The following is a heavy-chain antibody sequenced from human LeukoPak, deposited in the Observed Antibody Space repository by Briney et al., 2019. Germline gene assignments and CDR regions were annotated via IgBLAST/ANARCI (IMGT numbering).Heavy chain of an antibody. Sequence: GGSLRLSCAASGFTFSSYWMSWVRQAPGKGLEWVANIKQDGSEKYYVVSVKGRFTISRDNAKNSLYLQMNSLRAEDTAVYYCARDRNAYGDYNWYFDLWGRGTLVTVSS. CDR3: ARDRNAYGDYNWYFDL. J-gene: IGHJ2*01. CDR1: GFTFSSYW. CDR2: IKQDGSEK. V-gene: IGHV3-7*01. D-gene: IGHD4-17*01.